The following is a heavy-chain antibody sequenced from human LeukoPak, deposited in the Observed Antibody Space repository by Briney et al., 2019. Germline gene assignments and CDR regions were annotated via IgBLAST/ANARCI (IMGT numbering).Heavy chain of an antibody. J-gene: IGHJ4*02. CDR1: GHTFTIYD. D-gene: IGHD3-22*01. CDR3: ATVDHSSGYYYDY. CDR2: ITTYSGNT. Sequence: ASVKVSSKVSGHTFTIYDNTWVRQAPRQGIEWMGWITTYSGNTNYTQNLQGRVTMATDTSTSTAYMELRSLRSDDTAVYYCATVDHSSGYYYDYWGQGTLVTVSS. V-gene: IGHV1-18*01.